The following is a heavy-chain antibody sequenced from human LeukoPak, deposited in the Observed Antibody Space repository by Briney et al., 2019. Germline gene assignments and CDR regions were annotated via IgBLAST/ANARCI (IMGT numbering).Heavy chain of an antibody. CDR2: ISGSGGST. J-gene: IGHJ6*03. D-gene: IGHD2-2*03. Sequence: PGGSLRLSCAASGFTFSSYSMSWVRQAPGKGLEWVSAISGSGGSTYYADSGKGRFTISRDNSKNTLYLQMNSLRAEDTAVYYCAKDGYCASTSCSYYYMAVWGKGPTVTVSS. CDR1: GFTFSSYS. V-gene: IGHV3-23*01. CDR3: AKDGYCASTSCSYYYMAV.